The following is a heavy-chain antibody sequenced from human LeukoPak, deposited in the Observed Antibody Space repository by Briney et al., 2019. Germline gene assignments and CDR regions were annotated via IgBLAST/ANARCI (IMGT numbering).Heavy chain of an antibody. CDR2: IYTSGST. D-gene: IGHD3-10*01. V-gene: IGHV4-4*07. CDR1: GGSISSYY. CDR3: ARGRRVRGTAWFDP. J-gene: IGHJ5*02. Sequence: SETLSLTCTVSGGSISSYYWSWIRQPAGKGLEWIGRIYTSGSTNYNPSLKSRVTMSVDTSKNQFSLKLSSVTAADTAVYYCARGRRVRGTAWFDPWGQGTLVTVSS.